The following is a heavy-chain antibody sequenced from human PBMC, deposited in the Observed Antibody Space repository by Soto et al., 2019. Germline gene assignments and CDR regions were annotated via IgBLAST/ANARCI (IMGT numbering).Heavy chain of an antibody. CDR2: ISAHNGNT. D-gene: IGHD1-1*01. Sequence: QVHLAQSGAEVKKPGASVKVSCKCSGYTFTSYGITWVRQAPGQGLEWMGWISAHNGNTDYAQKLQGRVTVTRDTSTSTAYMELRSLRSDDTAVYYCARGRYGDYWGQGALVTVSS. J-gene: IGHJ4*02. CDR3: ARGRYGDY. V-gene: IGHV1-18*01. CDR1: GYTFTSYG.